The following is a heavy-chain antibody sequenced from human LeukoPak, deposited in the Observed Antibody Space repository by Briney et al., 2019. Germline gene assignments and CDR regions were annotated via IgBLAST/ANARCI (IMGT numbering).Heavy chain of an antibody. CDR3: ARDLEDCSSTSCPLNWFDP. CDR2: ISPIFGTA. D-gene: IGHD2-2*01. J-gene: IGHJ5*02. V-gene: IGHV1-69*13. Sequence: SVKVSCKASGGTFSSYAISWVRQAPGQGLEWMGGISPIFGTANYAQEFQGRVTITADESTSTAYMELSSLRSEDTAVYYCARDLEDCSSTSCPLNWFDPWGQGTLVTVSS. CDR1: GGTFSSYA.